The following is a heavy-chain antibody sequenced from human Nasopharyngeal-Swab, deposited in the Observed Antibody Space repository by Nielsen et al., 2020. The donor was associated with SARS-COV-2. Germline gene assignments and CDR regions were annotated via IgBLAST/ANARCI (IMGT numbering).Heavy chain of an antibody. D-gene: IGHD2/OR15-2a*01. CDR1: GLTFRNYA. CDR3: AKGGHFSFFDY. V-gene: IGHV3-23*01. CDR2: VSGKGDET. Sequence: GSLKISCAASGLTFRNYAMTWVRQAPGKGLEWVSTVSGKGDETFYADSVQGRFSISRDNSKNTLYLQMNSLRPEDTAVYYCAKGGHFSFFDYWGQGVLVTVSS. J-gene: IGHJ4*02.